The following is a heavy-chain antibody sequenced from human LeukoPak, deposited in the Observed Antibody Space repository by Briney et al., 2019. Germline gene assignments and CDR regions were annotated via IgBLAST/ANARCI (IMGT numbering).Heavy chain of an antibody. D-gene: IGHD2-2*02. V-gene: IGHV4-4*07. Sequence: PSETLSLTCTLSGGSISSYYWSWLRQPAGKGLEWIGRIYTSGSPNYNPSLKCRVTMSVDTSKNQFSLKLSSVTAADTAAYYCARSRYCSSTSCYNRNWFDPWGQGTLVTVSS. CDR1: GGSISSYY. CDR3: ARSRYCSSTSCYNRNWFDP. CDR2: IYTSGSP. J-gene: IGHJ5*02.